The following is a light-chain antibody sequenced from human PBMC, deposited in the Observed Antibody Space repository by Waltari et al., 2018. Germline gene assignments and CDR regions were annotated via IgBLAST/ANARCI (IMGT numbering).Light chain of an antibody. V-gene: IGKV3-11*01. Sequence: IVLPPSPATLSLSPGERAPLSCRARQRVSSDGAGDQQKPGQAPRRLIEDAANRATGSPARGRGRGAGTDGTRTISSLEPEEGAVYDWQQRSNGLLVTFGPGTKGDSK. CDR3: QQRSNGLLVT. J-gene: IGKJ3*01. CDR1: QRVSSD. CDR2: DAA.